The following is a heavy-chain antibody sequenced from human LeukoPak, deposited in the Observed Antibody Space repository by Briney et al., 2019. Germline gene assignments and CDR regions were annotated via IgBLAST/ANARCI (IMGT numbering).Heavy chain of an antibody. D-gene: IGHD2-21*02. J-gene: IGHJ6*02. V-gene: IGHV1-3*01. Sequence: ASVNVSCTASGYTVTSYAMHWVRQAPAQGLEWMGWINAGNGNTKYSQKFQGRVTITRDTSASTAYMELSSLRSEDTAVYYCARGDHPGSYYYGMDVWGQGTTVTVSS. CDR2: INAGNGNT. CDR3: ARGDHPGSYYYGMDV. CDR1: GYTVTSYA.